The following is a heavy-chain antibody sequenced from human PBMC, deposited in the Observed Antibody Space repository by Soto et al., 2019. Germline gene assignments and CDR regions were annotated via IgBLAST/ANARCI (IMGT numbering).Heavy chain of an antibody. Sequence: EVQLLESGGGLVQPGGSLRLSCAASGFTFSSYAMSWVRQAPGKGLEWVSAISGSGGSTYYADSVKGRFTISRDNSKNTLYLQMNSLRAEDTAVYYCAKAVPITIFGVVIRLDYWGQGTLVTVSS. CDR3: AKAVPITIFGVVIRLDY. CDR2: ISGSGGST. V-gene: IGHV3-23*01. J-gene: IGHJ4*02. CDR1: GFTFSSYA. D-gene: IGHD3-3*01.